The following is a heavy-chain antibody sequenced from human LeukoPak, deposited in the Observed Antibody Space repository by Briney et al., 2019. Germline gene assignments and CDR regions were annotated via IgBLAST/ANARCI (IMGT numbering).Heavy chain of an antibody. D-gene: IGHD6-19*01. Sequence: GGSLRLSCAASGFSFSSHGMSWVRQAPGKGLEWVSGIIGGAGGTYYADSVKGRFTISRDNAKNSLYLQMNSLRAEDTALYYCARGYSSGWSDAFDIWGQGTMVTVSS. J-gene: IGHJ3*02. CDR3: ARGYSSGWSDAFDI. CDR2: IIGGAGGT. V-gene: IGHV3-23*01. CDR1: GFSFSSHG.